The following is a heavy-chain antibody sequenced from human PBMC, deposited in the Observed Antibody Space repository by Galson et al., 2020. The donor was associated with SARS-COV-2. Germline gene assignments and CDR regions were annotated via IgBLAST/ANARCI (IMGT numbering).Heavy chain of an antibody. D-gene: IGHD6-13*01. CDR2: ISYDGTTR. J-gene: IGHJ4*02. V-gene: IGHV3-30*04. Sequence: QLGQSLKISCAASGFTFSSSAMHWVRQAPGKGLEWVAIISYDGTTRYNSDSVKGRFTISRDISKNTLYLQMNSLRPEDTAVYYCARETDHHTSSWYDYWGQGTLVTVSS. CDR3: ARETDHHTSSWYDY. CDR1: GFTFSSSA.